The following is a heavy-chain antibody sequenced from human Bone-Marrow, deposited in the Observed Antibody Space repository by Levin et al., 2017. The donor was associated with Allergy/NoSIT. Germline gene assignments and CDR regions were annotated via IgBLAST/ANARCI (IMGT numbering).Heavy chain of an antibody. CDR2: ISSGSSYI. CDR3: ARDLGEPLFDH. Sequence: PGGSLRLSCAASGFTFSSYSMNWVRQAPGKGLEWVSSISSGSSYIYQADSVKGRFITSRDNAKNSLYLQMNSLRAEDTAVYYCARDLGEPLFDHWGQGTLVTVSS. CDR1: GFTFSSYS. J-gene: IGHJ4*02. V-gene: IGHV3-21*01. D-gene: IGHD3-16*01.